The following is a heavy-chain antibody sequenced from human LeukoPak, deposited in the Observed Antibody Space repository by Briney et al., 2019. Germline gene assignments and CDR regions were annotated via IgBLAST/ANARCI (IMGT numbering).Heavy chain of an antibody. V-gene: IGHV1-2*02. CDR1: GYTFTSYG. D-gene: IGHD3-9*01. CDR3: ARQGGYYDILTGYYEDNWFDP. Sequence: ASVKVSCKASGYTFTSYGISWVRQAPGQGLEWMGWINPNSGGTNYAQKFQGRVTMTRDTSISTAYMELSRLRSDDTAVYYCARQGGYYDILTGYYEDNWFDPWGQGTLVTVSS. CDR2: INPNSGGT. J-gene: IGHJ5*02.